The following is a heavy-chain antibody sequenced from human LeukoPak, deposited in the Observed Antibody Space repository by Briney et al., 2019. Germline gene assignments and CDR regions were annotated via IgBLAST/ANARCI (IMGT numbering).Heavy chain of an antibody. V-gene: IGHV1-8*01. CDR3: ARGFRVLRYFDWFSMVVGYYFDY. Sequence: ASVKVSCKASGYTFTSYDINWVRQATGQGLEWMGWMNPNSGNTGYAQKFQGRVTMTRNTSISTAYMELSSLRSEDTAVYYCARGFRVLRYFDWFSMVVGYYFDYWGQGTLVTVSS. J-gene: IGHJ4*02. D-gene: IGHD3-9*01. CDR1: GYTFTSYD. CDR2: MNPNSGNT.